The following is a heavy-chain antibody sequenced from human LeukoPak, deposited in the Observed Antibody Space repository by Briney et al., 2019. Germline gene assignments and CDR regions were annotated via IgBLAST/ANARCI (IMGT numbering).Heavy chain of an antibody. Sequence: SETLSLTCTVSGGSISSSSYYWGWIRQPPGKGLEWIGSIYYSGSTYYNPSLKSRVTISVDTSKNQFSLKLSSVTAADTAVYYCARVGVHYGLGSYYKRSYYYMDVWGKGTTVTVSS. D-gene: IGHD3-10*01. J-gene: IGHJ6*03. CDR1: GGSISSSSYY. V-gene: IGHV4-39*07. CDR3: ARVGVHYGLGSYYKRSYYYMDV. CDR2: IYYSGST.